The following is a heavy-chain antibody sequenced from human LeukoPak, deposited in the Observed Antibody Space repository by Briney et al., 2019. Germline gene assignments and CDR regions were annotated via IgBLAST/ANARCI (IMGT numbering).Heavy chain of an antibody. CDR3: ARGAAVGLGLDY. V-gene: IGHV4-34*01. D-gene: IGHD6-13*01. J-gene: IGHJ4*02. Sequence: SETLSLTCAVYGGSFSGYYWSWIRQPPGKGLEWIGEINHSGSTNYNPSLKSRVTISVDTSKNQFSLKLSSVTAADTAVYYCARGAAVGLGLDYWGQGTLVTVSS. CDR1: GGSFSGYY. CDR2: INHSGST.